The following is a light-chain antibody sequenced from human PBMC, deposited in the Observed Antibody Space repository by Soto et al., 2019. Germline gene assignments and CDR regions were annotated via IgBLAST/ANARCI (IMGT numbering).Light chain of an antibody. Sequence: EFVLTQSPGTLSLSPGERATLSCRTSQSVSSTYLAWYQQKPGQAPRLLIYSTSNRATGIPDRFSGSGSGTDFTLNISRLEPEDFAVYYCQQYVRSWTFGQGTKVAIK. V-gene: IGKV3-20*01. CDR2: STS. CDR1: QSVSSTY. CDR3: QQYVRSWT. J-gene: IGKJ1*01.